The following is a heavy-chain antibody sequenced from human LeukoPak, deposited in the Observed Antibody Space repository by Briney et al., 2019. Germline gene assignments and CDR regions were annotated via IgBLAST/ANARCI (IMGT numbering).Heavy chain of an antibody. Sequence: GGSLRLSCAASGFTFSSLAMTWVRQAPGKGLEWVSGIGGSGSSTYYADSVKGRFTISRDNSRNTLYLQMNTLRAEDTAIYYCAKDRGDHHSGSENWFDPWGQGTLVTVSS. CDR2: IGGSGSST. D-gene: IGHD3-10*01. J-gene: IGHJ5*02. CDR1: GFTFSSLA. V-gene: IGHV3-23*01. CDR3: AKDRGDHHSGSENWFDP.